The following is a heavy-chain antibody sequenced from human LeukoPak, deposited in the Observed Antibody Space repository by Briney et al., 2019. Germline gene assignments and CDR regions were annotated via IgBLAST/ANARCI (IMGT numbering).Heavy chain of an antibody. V-gene: IGHV4-4*07. CDR2: IYTSGST. D-gene: IGHD6-6*01. CDR3: ARAQHVRQLVGSLDY. CDR1: GGSISSYY. J-gene: IGHJ4*02. Sequence: SETLSLTCTVSGGSISSYYWSWIRQPAGKGLEWIGRIYTSGSTNYNPSLKSRVTMSVDTSKNQFSLKLSSVTAADTAVYYYARAQHVRQLVGSLDYWGQGTLVTVSS.